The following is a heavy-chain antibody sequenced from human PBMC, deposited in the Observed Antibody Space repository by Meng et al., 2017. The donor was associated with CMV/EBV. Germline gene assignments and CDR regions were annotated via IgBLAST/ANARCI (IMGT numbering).Heavy chain of an antibody. Sequence: ESLKISCAASGFTFSSYSMNWVRQAPGKGLEWVSYISSSSSTIYYADSVKGRFTISRDNAKNSLYLQMNSLRAEDTAVYYCAREAHEGSYNWFDPWGQGTLVTVSS. CDR3: AREAHEGSYNWFDP. CDR2: ISSSSSTI. V-gene: IGHV3-48*04. D-gene: IGHD1-26*01. CDR1: GFTFSSYS. J-gene: IGHJ5*02.